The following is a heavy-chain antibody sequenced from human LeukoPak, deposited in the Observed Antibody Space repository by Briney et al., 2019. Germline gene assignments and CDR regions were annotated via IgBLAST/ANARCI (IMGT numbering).Heavy chain of an antibody. Sequence: SETLSLTCSVSGDSITYFYWSWIRQPPGKGLEWIGYIYYSGSTNYNPSLKSRVTISVDTSKNQFSLKLSSVTAADTAVYYCARSVAGIYYYYYMDVWGKGTTVTVSS. V-gene: IGHV4-59*01. J-gene: IGHJ6*03. CDR2: IYYSGST. CDR1: GDSITYFY. CDR3: ARSVAGIYYYYYMDV. D-gene: IGHD6-19*01.